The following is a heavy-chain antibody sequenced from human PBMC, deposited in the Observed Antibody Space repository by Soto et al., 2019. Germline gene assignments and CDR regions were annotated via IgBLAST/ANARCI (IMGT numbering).Heavy chain of an antibody. Sequence: GGSLRLSCAASGFTFSSYSMNWVRQAPGKGLEWVSSISSSSSYIYYADSVKGRFTISRDNAKNSLYLQMNSLRAEDTAVYYCARDRYGDYAFDYWGQGTLVTVSS. V-gene: IGHV3-21*01. D-gene: IGHD4-17*01. CDR1: GFTFSSYS. CDR2: ISSSSSYI. J-gene: IGHJ4*02. CDR3: ARDRYGDYAFDY.